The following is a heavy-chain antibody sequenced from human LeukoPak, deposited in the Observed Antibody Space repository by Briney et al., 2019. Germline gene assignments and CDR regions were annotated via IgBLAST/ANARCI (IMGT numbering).Heavy chain of an antibody. D-gene: IGHD3-3*01. CDR1: GFTFSSYW. CDR2: INCDGSST. Sequence: PGGSLRLSCAASGFTFSSYWMHWVRQAPGKGLVWVSRINCDGSSTSYADSVKGRFTISRDNAKNTLYLQMNSLRAEDTAVYYCARDRVDYNWFEPWGQGTLVTVSS. J-gene: IGHJ5*02. V-gene: IGHV3-74*01. CDR3: ARDRVDYNWFEP.